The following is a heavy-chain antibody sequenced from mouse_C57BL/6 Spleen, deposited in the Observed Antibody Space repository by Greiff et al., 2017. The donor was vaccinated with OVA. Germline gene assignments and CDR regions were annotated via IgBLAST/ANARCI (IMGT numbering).Heavy chain of an antibody. Sequence: QVQLKQSGAELVRPGASVTLSCKASGYTFTDYEMHWVKQTPVHGLEWIGAIDPETGGTAYNQKFKGKAILTADKSSSTAYMELRSLTSEDSAVYYCTRDYYGSSGYYFDYWGQGTTLTVSS. CDR2: IDPETGGT. D-gene: IGHD1-1*01. V-gene: IGHV1-15*01. J-gene: IGHJ2*01. CDR1: GYTFTDYE. CDR3: TRDYYGSSGYYFDY.